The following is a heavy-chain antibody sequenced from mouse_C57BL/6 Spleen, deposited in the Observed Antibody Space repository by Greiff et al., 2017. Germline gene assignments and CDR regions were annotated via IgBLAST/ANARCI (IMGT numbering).Heavy chain of an antibody. CDR2: ISSGSSTI. Sequence: EVMLVESGGGLVKPGGSLKLSCAASGFTFSDYGMHWVRQAPEKGLEWVAYISSGSSTIYYADTVKGRFTISRDNAKNTLFLQMTSLRAEDTAMYYCARPRGTGAMDYWGQGTSVTVSS. D-gene: IGHD2-14*01. CDR3: ARPRGTGAMDY. J-gene: IGHJ4*01. V-gene: IGHV5-17*01. CDR1: GFTFSDYG.